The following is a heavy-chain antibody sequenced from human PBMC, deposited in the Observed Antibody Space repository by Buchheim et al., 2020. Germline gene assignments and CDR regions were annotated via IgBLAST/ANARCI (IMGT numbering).Heavy chain of an antibody. CDR2: ISSSSSTI. CDR3: ASDYNYYDSSGYPWGMDV. CDR1: GFTFSSYS. D-gene: IGHD3-22*01. Sequence: EVQLVESGGGLVQPGGSLRLSCAASGFTFSSYSMNWVRQAPGKGLEWVSYISSSSSTIYYADSVKGRFTISRDNAENSLYLQMNSLRAEDTAVYYCASDYNYYDSSGYPWGMDVWGQGTT. J-gene: IGHJ6*02. V-gene: IGHV3-48*01.